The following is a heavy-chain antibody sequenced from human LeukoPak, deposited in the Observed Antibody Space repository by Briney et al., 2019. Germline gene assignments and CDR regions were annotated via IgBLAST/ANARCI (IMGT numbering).Heavy chain of an antibody. CDR1: GFTFTNYG. D-gene: IGHD3-10*01. J-gene: IGHJ4*02. Sequence: GGSLRLSCAASGFTFTNYGMHWVRQAPGKGLVWVSRINTDGRSTSYADSVRGRFTISRDNAENTLYLQMNSLRTEDTAVYYCARDAWISGRAHDYWGQGTLVSVSS. V-gene: IGHV3-74*01. CDR3: ARDAWISGRAHDY. CDR2: INTDGRST.